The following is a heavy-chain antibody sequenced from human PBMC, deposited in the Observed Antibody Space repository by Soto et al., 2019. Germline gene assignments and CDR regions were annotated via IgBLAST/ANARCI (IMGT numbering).Heavy chain of an antibody. D-gene: IGHD5-18*01. CDR2: IIPIFGTA. Sequence: SVKVSCKASGGPFSSYAISWVRQAPGQGLAWMGGIIPIFGTANYAQKFQGRVTITADKSTSTAYMELSSLRSEDTAVYYCARDPMPDTAMGHNWFDPWGQGTLVTVS. CDR3: ARDPMPDTAMGHNWFDP. J-gene: IGHJ5*02. V-gene: IGHV1-69*06. CDR1: GGPFSSYA.